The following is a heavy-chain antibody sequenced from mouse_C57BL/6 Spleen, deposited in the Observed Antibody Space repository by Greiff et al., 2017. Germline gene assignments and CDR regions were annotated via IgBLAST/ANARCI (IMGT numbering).Heavy chain of an antibody. J-gene: IGHJ3*01. CDR3: ARDYDGFAY. V-gene: IGHV1-80*01. CDR2: FYPGDGDT. D-gene: IGHD2-4*01. Sequence: QVQLQQPGAELVKPGASVKISCKASGYAFSSYWMNWVKQRPGKGLEWIGQFYPGDGDTNYNGKFKGKAPLTADKSSSTAYMQISSLTSEDSAVYFCARDYDGFAYWGQGTLVTVSA. CDR1: GYAFSSYW.